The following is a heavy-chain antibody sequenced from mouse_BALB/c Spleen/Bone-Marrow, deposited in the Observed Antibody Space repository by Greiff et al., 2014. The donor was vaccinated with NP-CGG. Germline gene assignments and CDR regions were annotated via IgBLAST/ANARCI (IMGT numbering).Heavy chain of an antibody. D-gene: IGHD2-13*01. CDR1: GFTFSNYG. CDR2: INSNGGTT. CDR3: ARGLYYVAYGAGFAY. Sequence: EVKLMESGGGLVQPGGSLKLSCAASGFTFSNYGMSWVRQTPDKRLDLVATINSNGGTTYYPDSVKGRFTISRDNAKNTLYLQMSSLKSEDTAMYFCARGLYYVAYGAGFAYWGQGTLVTVSA. V-gene: IGHV5-6-3*01. J-gene: IGHJ3*01.